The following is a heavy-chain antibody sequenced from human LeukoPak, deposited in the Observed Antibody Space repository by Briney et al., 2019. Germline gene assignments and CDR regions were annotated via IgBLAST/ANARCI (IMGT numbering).Heavy chain of an antibody. D-gene: IGHD2-8*01. J-gene: IGHJ6*04. Sequence: SETLSLTCTVSGGSISSYHWSWIRQPAGKGLEWIGRIHASGNTNYNPSLKSRVTMSVDRSNNQFSLKVSSVTAADTAVYYCGREDIVLTEEVWGKGTTVTVSS. CDR2: IHASGNT. CDR1: GGSISSYH. V-gene: IGHV4-4*07. CDR3: GREDIVLTEEV.